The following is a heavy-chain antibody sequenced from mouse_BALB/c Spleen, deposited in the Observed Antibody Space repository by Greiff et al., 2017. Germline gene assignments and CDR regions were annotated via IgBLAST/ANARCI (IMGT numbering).Heavy chain of an antibody. Sequence: EVKVVESGGGLVKPGGSLKLSCAASGFTFSSYAMSWVRQSPEKRLEWVAEISSGGSYTYYPDTVTGRFTISRDNAKNTLYLEMSSLRSEDTAMYYCARAVYPRYFDVWGAGTTVTVSS. J-gene: IGHJ1*01. V-gene: IGHV5-9-4*01. CDR3: ARAVYPRYFDV. CDR1: GFTFSSYA. D-gene: IGHD1-1*01. CDR2: ISSGGSYT.